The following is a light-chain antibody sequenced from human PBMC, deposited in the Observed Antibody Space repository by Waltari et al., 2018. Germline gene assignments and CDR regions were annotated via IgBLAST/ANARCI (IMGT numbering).Light chain of an antibody. CDR1: TSNIGADYD. Sequence: QSVLTQPPSVSVAPGQRVTISCTGSTSNIGADYDVSWYQNLPGTAPRLLIYGDINRPSGVPDRCSGSKSGNSAALTITGLHAEDEANYFCLSYDSSLSAFVFGGGTKLTV. CDR2: GDI. J-gene: IGLJ3*02. CDR3: LSYDSSLSAFV. V-gene: IGLV1-40*01.